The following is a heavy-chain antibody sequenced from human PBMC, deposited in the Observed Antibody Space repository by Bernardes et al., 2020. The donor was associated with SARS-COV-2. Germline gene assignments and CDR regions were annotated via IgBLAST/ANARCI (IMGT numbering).Heavy chain of an antibody. CDR1: GYTFTGYY. D-gene: IGHD2-8*01. J-gene: IGHJ4*02. V-gene: IGHV1-2*02. Sequence: ASVKVSCKASGYTFTGYYMHWVRQAPGQGLEWMGWINPNSGGTNYAQKFQGRVTMTRDTSISTAYMELSRLRSDDTAVYYCARESSCTNGVCYGNFDYWGQGTLVTVSS. CDR2: INPNSGGT. CDR3: ARESSCTNGVCYGNFDY.